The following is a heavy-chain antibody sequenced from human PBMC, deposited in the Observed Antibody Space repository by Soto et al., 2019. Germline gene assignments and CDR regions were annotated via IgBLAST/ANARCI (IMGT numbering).Heavy chain of an antibody. CDR2: ITQGGSEE. CDR3: VTLVYCIGVFSSAPSVDFDS. Sequence: EVQLVESGGGLVQPGGSLRLSCAASGFSFSTYWMSWFRQAPGKWLEWVANITQGGSEEYYVDSVKGRFTISRDDANNSLDMQMNTLRPADTALCSSVTLVYCIGVFSSAPSVDFDSWGQGTLVTVSS. D-gene: IGHD1-20*01. J-gene: IGHJ4*02. V-gene: IGHV3-7*03. CDR1: GFSFSTYW.